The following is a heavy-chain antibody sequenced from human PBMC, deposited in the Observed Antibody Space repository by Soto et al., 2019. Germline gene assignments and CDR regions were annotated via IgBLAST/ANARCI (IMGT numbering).Heavy chain of an antibody. J-gene: IGHJ5*02. D-gene: IGHD2-15*01. CDR1: GYTFTGYY. CDR2: INPNSGGT. CDR3: ARENNYCSGGSCYFRAPNWFDP. Sequence: GASVKVSCKASGYTFTGYYMHWVRQAPGQGLEWMGWINPNSGGTNYAQKFQGWVTMTRDTSISTAYMELSRLRSDDTAVYYCARENNYCSGGSCYFRAPNWFDPWGQGTLVTVSS. V-gene: IGHV1-2*04.